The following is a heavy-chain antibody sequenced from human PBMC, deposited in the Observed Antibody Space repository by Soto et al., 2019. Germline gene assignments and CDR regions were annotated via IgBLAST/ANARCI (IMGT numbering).Heavy chain of an antibody. CDR3: ARKLILDYGKWFDP. Sequence: SETLSLTCAVYGGSFSGYYWSWIRQPPGKGLEWIGEINHSGSTNYNPSLKSRVTISVDTSKNQFSLKLSSVTAADTAVYYCARKLILDYGKWFDPWGQGTLVTVSS. D-gene: IGHD4-17*01. CDR2: INHSGST. J-gene: IGHJ5*02. CDR1: GGSFSGYY. V-gene: IGHV4-34*01.